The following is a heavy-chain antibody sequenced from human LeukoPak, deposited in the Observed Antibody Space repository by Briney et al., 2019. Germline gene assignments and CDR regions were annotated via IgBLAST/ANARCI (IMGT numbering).Heavy chain of an antibody. V-gene: IGHV5-10-1*01. CDR1: GYSFTTYW. J-gene: IGHJ4*02. CDR2: IDPSDSYT. CDR3: ARQDF. Sequence: GESLKISGKVSGYSFTTYWISWVRQMPGKGLEWMGRIDPSDSYTDYAPSFQGHVTISADRSLSTAYLQWYSLKASDTAMYYCARQDFWGQGTLVTVYS.